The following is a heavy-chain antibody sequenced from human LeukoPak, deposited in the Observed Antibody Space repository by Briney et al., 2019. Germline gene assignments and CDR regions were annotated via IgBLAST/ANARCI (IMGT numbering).Heavy chain of an antibody. V-gene: IGHV4-59*01. D-gene: IGHD2-2*01. CDR2: IYYSGST. J-gene: IGHJ3*02. CDR3: ARDAAVPAGDAFDI. CDR1: GGSISSYY. Sequence: PSETLSLTCTVSGGSISSYYWSWIRQPPGKGLEWIGYIYYSGSTNYNPSLKSRVTISVDTSKNQFSLKLSSVTAADTAVYYCARDAAVPAGDAFDIWGQGTMVTVSS.